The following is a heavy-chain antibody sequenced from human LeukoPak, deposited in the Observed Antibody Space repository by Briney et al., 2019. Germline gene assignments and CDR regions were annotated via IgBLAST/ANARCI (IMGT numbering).Heavy chain of an antibody. CDR3: ARADLHDYVWGSYRPNNWFDP. D-gene: IGHD3-16*02. V-gene: IGHV1-2*02. J-gene: IGHJ5*02. CDR2: INPNSGGT. CDR1: GYTFTGYY. Sequence: GASVKVSCKASGYTFTGYYMHWVRQAPGQGLEWMGWINPNSGGTNYAQKFQGRVTMTRDTSISTAYMELSRLRSDDTAVYYCARADLHDYVWGSYRPNNWFDPWGQGTLVTVSS.